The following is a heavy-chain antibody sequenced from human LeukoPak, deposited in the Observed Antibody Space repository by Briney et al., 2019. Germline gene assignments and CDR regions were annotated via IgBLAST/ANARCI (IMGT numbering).Heavy chain of an antibody. D-gene: IGHD2-2*01. CDR3: ARDLVRYCSSTSCLYYYYYYMDV. Sequence: SETLSLTCTVSGGSISSYYWSWIRQPPGKGLEWIGYIYYSGSTNYNPSLKSRVTISVDKSKNQFSLKLSSVTAADTAVYYCARDLVRYCSSTSCLYYYYYYMDVWGKGTTVTVSS. CDR1: GGSISSYY. J-gene: IGHJ6*03. V-gene: IGHV4-59*12. CDR2: IYYSGST.